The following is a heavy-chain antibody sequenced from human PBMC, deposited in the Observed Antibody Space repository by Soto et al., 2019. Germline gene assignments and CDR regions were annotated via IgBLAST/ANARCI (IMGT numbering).Heavy chain of an antibody. Sequence: ASVKVSCKPAGYGFSSYVLHWVRQAPGQGLEWMGWINADNGDTKYSQKFQDRVTITRDTSASIAYMEVSSLRSEDTAVYYCARDTGPDLRVEPANFDYWGQGTLVTVSS. CDR1: GYGFSSYV. D-gene: IGHD2-15*01. CDR2: INADNGDT. V-gene: IGHV1-3*01. J-gene: IGHJ4*02. CDR3: ARDTGPDLRVEPANFDY.